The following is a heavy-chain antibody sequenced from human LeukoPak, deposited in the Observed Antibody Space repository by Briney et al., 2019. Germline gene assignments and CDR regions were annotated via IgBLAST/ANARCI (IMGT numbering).Heavy chain of an antibody. CDR3: ARWAVAELGLDY. CDR2: IHYSGDT. Sequence: GSLRLSCAASGFTFSSHPMSWVRQPPGKGLEWITYIHYSGDTNYNPSLKSRVTISVDTSKNQFSLKLRSVTAADTAVYYCARWAVAELGLDYWGQGTLVTVSS. CDR1: GFTFSSHP. V-gene: IGHV4-59*11. J-gene: IGHJ4*02. D-gene: IGHD6-19*01.